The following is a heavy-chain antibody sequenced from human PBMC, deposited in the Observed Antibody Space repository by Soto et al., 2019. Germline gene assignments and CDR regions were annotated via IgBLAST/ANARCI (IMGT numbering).Heavy chain of an antibody. CDR3: ARGRGGFDSSGYPSRYFDF. V-gene: IGHV4-59*01. Sequence: SETLSLTCTVSGGSISSYYWSWIQQPPGKGLEWIGYIYYSGSTNYNPSLKSRVTISVDTSKNQFSLKLSSVTAADTAVYYCARGRGGFDSSGYPSRYFDFRGQGILVTVSS. J-gene: IGHJ4*02. D-gene: IGHD3-22*01. CDR2: IYYSGST. CDR1: GGSISSYY.